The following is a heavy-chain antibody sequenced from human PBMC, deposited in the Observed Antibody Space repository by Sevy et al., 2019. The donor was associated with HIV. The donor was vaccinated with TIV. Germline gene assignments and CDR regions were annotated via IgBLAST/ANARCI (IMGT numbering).Heavy chain of an antibody. Sequence: GGSLRLSSAASGFSFSKYWMIWVRQAPGKGLEWVANIKEDGSQKNYLESVKGRFTISRDNAKNLLYLQMNNLRADDTAVYYCARDPDILSGYPSHYFDYWGQGTLVTVSS. CDR3: ARDPDILSGYPSHYFDY. V-gene: IGHV3-7*01. CDR1: GFSFSKYW. CDR2: IKEDGSQK. J-gene: IGHJ4*02. D-gene: IGHD3-9*01.